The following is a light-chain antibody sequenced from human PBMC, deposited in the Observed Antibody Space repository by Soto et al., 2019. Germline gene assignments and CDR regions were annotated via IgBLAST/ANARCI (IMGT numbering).Light chain of an antibody. Sequence: DIVMTQSPVTLSVSPGDRATLSCRASQSVGHNLAWFQQKPGQAPRLLIYGASAGATGIPDRFSGSGFGTECTLTISSLQSEDLAVYYCQQYNNWPRTFGQGTKVEMK. V-gene: IGKV3-15*01. CDR3: QQYNNWPRT. J-gene: IGKJ1*01. CDR1: QSVGHN. CDR2: GAS.